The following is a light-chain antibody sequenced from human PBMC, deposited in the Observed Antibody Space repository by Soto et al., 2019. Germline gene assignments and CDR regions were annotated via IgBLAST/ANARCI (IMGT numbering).Light chain of an antibody. J-gene: IGKJ2*01. Sequence: DIQMTQSPSSLSASVGDRVTITCRASQGIRTDLVWYQQKPGKAPKRLIYGASSLQSGVPSRFSGSGSGTEFTLTVSSLQPEDFATYFCQQYNSYSYTFGQGTKLEIK. CDR1: QGIRTD. CDR3: QQYNSYSYT. CDR2: GAS. V-gene: IGKV1-17*01.